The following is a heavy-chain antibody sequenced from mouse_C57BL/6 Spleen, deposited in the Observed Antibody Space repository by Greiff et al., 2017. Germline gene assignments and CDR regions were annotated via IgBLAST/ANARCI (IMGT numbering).Heavy chain of an antibody. CDR3: ARSYYSNYEGIYYAMDY. V-gene: IGHV2-6*03. J-gene: IGHJ4*01. CDR1: GFSLTSYG. CDR2: IWSDGST. Sequence: QVQLQQSGPGLVAPSQSLSITCTVSGFSLTSYGVHWVRQPPGKGLEWLVVIWSDGSTTYNSALKSRLSISKDNSKSQVFLKMNSLQTDDTAMYYCARSYYSNYEGIYYAMDYWGQGTSVTVSS. D-gene: IGHD2-5*01.